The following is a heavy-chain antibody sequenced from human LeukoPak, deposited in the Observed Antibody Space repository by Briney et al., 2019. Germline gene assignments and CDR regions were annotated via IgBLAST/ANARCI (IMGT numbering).Heavy chain of an antibody. CDR1: DASVSSNSSF. V-gene: IGHV4-39*01. CDR3: ARYYDYVWGSYRPSYFDY. J-gene: IGHJ4*02. D-gene: IGHD3-16*02. CDR2: ISYSGGI. Sequence: SETLSLTCTVSDASVSSNSSFWGWIRQPPGTGLEWLGSISYSGGIYYNPSLRSRLTLSVDASKNQFFLELSSVSAAETAVYYCARYYDYVWGSYRPSYFDYWGQGTLVTVSS.